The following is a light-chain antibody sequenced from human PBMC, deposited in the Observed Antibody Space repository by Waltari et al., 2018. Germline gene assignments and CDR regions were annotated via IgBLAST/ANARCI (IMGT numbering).Light chain of an antibody. CDR3: MILYNDAVV. CDR2: CRSDSAE. Sequence: QAVLTQPASLSASPGASVSLTCTFRSGIDVATFKIYWYQQRPGSPPRFLLKCRSDSAEPRGSGLPRRFSVSQHTSANAALLLISGLQSEDEADYYCMILYNDAVVFGGGTKLTVL. CDR1: SGIDVATFK. J-gene: IGLJ2*01. V-gene: IGLV5-45*01.